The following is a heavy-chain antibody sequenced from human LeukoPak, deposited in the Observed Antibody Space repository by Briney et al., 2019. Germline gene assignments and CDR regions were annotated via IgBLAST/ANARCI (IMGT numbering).Heavy chain of an antibody. CDR1: GFTFSSYT. V-gene: IGHV3-48*01. J-gene: IGHJ5*02. D-gene: IGHD2-15*01. CDR2: ISSSSSTI. Sequence: GGSLRLSCAASGFTFSSYTMNWVRQAPGKGLEWVSYISSSSSTIYYADSVKGRFTISGDNAKNSLYLQMNSLRAEDTAVYYCARDWYCSGGSCYSRDWFDPWGQGTLVTVSS. CDR3: ARDWYCSGGSCYSRDWFDP.